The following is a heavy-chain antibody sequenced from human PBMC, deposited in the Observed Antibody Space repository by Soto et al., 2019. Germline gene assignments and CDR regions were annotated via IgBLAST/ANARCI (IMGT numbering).Heavy chain of an antibody. Sequence: SQTLSLTFAISGDSVSSNSPAWNWSRRSPSRGLEWLGRTYYRSKWYNDYAVSVKSRITINPDTSKNQFSLQLNSVTPEDTAVYYCARDSSGWYDGYFQHWGQGTLVTSPQ. V-gene: IGHV6-1*01. J-gene: IGHJ1*01. CDR2: TYYRSKWYN. CDR1: GDSVSSNSPA. D-gene: IGHD6-19*01. CDR3: ARDSSGWYDGYFQH.